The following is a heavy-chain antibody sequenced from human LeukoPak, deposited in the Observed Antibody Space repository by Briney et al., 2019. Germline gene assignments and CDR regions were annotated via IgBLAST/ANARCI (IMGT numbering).Heavy chain of an antibody. Sequence: GGSLRLSCAASGFTFSTYDMTWVRQAPGKELEWVSAISGSGGTTYYTDSVKGRFTISRDNSKNTLYLQMNSLRAEDTAVYYCANGRDGYNFDYWGQGTLVTVSS. CDR1: GFTFSTYD. D-gene: IGHD5-24*01. V-gene: IGHV3-23*01. J-gene: IGHJ4*02. CDR3: ANGRDGYNFDY. CDR2: ISGSGGTT.